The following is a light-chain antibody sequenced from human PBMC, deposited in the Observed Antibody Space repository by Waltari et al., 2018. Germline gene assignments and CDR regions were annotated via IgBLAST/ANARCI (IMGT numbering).Light chain of an antibody. CDR1: QSIRSY. Sequence: DIQMTQSPSSLSASVGDRVTITCRASQSIRSYLNWYQQKPGKAPKLLIYDASNLQSGVPTRFSGSGSGTDFTLTISRLQAEDFATYFCQQSYSTPLTFGGGAKVEIK. CDR2: DAS. J-gene: IGKJ4*01. CDR3: QQSYSTPLT. V-gene: IGKV1-39*01.